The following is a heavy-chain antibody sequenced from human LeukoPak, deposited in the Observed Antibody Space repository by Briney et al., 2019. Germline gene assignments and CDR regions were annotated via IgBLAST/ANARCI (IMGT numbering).Heavy chain of an antibody. Sequence: PSETLSLTCTVSGGSISNNYWSWIRQPPGKGLEWIGYIYSSGSTDYNPSLKSRVTISVDTSKNQFSLNLNSVTAADTAVYYCARHGLKLVGASTTYFDNWGQGILVTVSS. V-gene: IGHV4-4*09. D-gene: IGHD1-26*01. CDR1: GGSISNNY. J-gene: IGHJ4*02. CDR3: ARHGLKLVGASTTYFDN. CDR2: IYSSGST.